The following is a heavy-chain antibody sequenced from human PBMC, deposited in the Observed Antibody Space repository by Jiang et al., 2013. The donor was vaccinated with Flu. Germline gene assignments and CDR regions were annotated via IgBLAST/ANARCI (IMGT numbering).Heavy chain of an antibody. Sequence: TLTCTFSGFSLSTSGVGVGWIRQPPGKALEWLALIDWDDDKYYSTSLKTRLTISKDTSKNQVVLTMTNMDPVDTATYYCARGSYYYDSSGYLLRAEYYYYYGMDVWGQGTTVTVSS. V-gene: IGHV2-70*01. CDR1: GFSLSTSGVG. J-gene: IGHJ6*02. CDR2: IDWDDDK. D-gene: IGHD3-22*01. CDR3: ARGSYYYDSSGYLLRAEYYYYYGMDV.